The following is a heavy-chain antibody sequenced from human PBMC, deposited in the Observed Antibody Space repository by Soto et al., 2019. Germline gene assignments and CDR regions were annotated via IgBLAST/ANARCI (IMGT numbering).Heavy chain of an antibody. CDR3: ARDLGGYDLYGPDT. CDR1: GYTFTSYG. Sequence: ASVKVSCKASGYTFTSYGISWVRQAPGQGLEWMGWINLNSGDTNYAEKFRGRVTMTRDTSIITAYMELTRLKSDDTAVYYCARDLGGYDLYGPDTWGQGTLVTVSS. D-gene: IGHD5-12*01. CDR2: INLNSGDT. V-gene: IGHV1-2*02. J-gene: IGHJ5*02.